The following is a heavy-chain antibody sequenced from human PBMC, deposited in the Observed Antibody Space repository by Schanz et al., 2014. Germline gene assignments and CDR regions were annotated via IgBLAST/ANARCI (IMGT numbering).Heavy chain of an antibody. CDR1: GYTFTGYY. CDR3: ARRGSNCSNNACYHGWFDP. Sequence: QVLLVQSGAEVKQPGASVKVSCKASGYTFTGYYIHWVRQAPGQGFEWMGWINPLSGATDYAPTFQGRVSMTRDTSISTAYMEVTRLVSSDTAVYYCARRGSNCSNNACYHGWFDPWGQGTLVTVSS. V-gene: IGHV1-2*02. J-gene: IGHJ5*02. D-gene: IGHD4-4*01. CDR2: INPLSGAT.